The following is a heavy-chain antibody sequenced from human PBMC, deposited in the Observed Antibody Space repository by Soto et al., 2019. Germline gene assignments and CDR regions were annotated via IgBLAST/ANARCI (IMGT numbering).Heavy chain of an antibody. D-gene: IGHD1-26*01. CDR3: ARVSGSYYYGMDV. Sequence: QVQLQESGPGLVKPSGTLSLTCAVSGGSISRSNWWSWVRQPPGKGLEWIGEIYHSGSTNYNPSLKSRVTISVDRSKIHLALKLSSVPAADTAVYYCARVSGSYYYGMDVWGQGTTVTVSS. CDR1: GGSISRSNW. CDR2: IYHSGST. V-gene: IGHV4-4*02. J-gene: IGHJ6*02.